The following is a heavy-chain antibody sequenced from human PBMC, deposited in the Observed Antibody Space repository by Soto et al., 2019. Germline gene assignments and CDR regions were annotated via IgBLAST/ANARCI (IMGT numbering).Heavy chain of an antibody. J-gene: IGHJ4*02. Sequence: XGSLRLSCAASGVIFSTSGSAFSRYAMTWVRQTPGKALEWVSSISGSGVRTYYSDSVRGRFTISRDNSKDRLYLEMNSVRAEDTAVYYCATPAYDYWGQGTLVTVSS. D-gene: IGHD3-16*01. CDR2: ISGSGVRT. V-gene: IGHV3-23*01. CDR1: GVIFSTSGSAFSRYA. CDR3: ATPAYDY.